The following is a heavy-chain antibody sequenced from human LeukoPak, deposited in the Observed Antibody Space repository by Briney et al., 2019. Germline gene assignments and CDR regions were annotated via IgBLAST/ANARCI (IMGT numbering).Heavy chain of an antibody. Sequence: SETLSLTCTVSGFSISSGYYWGWIRQPPGKGLEWIGSIYHSGSTNYNPSLKSRVTISVDTSKNQFSLKLSSVTAADTAVYYCARGGILTGYYVYFDYWGQGTLVTVSS. V-gene: IGHV4-38-2*02. CDR3: ARGGILTGYYVYFDY. CDR2: IYHSGST. J-gene: IGHJ4*02. CDR1: GFSISSGYY. D-gene: IGHD3-9*01.